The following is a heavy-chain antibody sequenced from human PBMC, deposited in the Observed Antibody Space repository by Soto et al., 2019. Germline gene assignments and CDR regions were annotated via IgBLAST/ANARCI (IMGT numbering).Heavy chain of an antibody. V-gene: IGHV3-21*01. CDR2: ISAESTHI. CDR1: GFTFSRFA. D-gene: IGHD2-21*01. J-gene: IGHJ4*02. Sequence: PGGSLRLSCAASGFTFSRFALTWVRQAPGKGLEWVSSISAESTHIYYADSVKGRFTSSRDNAEISLYLHMNTLRAGDTAVYYYARVASVISLDSWGQGT. CDR3: ARVASVISLDS.